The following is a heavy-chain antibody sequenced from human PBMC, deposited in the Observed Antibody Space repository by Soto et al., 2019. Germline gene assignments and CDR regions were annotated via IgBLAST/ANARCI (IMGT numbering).Heavy chain of an antibody. J-gene: IGHJ4*02. D-gene: IGHD4-17*01. V-gene: IGHV1-8*01. Sequence: QVQLVQSGAEVKKPGASVKVSCKASGYTLTSSDINWVRQATAQGLEWMGWMNPNSGNTGYAQKRQGRVTMTRNTSISTAYMELSSLRSDDSGVYYCSRTLYGDNVDYWGQGTLVTVSS. CDR1: GYTLTSSD. CDR2: MNPNSGNT. CDR3: SRTLYGDNVDY.